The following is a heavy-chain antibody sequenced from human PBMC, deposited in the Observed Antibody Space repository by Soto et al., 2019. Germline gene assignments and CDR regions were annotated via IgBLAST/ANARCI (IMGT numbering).Heavy chain of an antibody. CDR1: GYTFTSYG. Sequence: ASGKVSCKASGYTFTSYGISWVRQAPGQGLEWMGWISAYNGNTNYAQKLQGRVTMTTDTSTSTAYMELRSLRSDDTAVYYCARVGDGGWLQYYYFDYWGQGTLVIVSS. CDR3: ARVGDGGWLQYYYFDY. D-gene: IGHD5-12*01. J-gene: IGHJ4*02. CDR2: ISAYNGNT. V-gene: IGHV1-18*01.